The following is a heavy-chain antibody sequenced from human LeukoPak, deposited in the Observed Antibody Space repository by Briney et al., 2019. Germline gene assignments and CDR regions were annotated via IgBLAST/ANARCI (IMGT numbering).Heavy chain of an antibody. D-gene: IGHD1/OR15-1a*01. CDR2: IGISSNKI. V-gene: IGHV3-21*01. Sequence: GGSLRLSCSASGFTLRSYTMNWVRQAPGKGLEWVSSIGISSNKIYYADSVKGRFTISRDNPKNTLYLQMNSLRAEDTAVYYCARREQQLADAFDIWGQGTMVTVSS. CDR1: GFTLRSYT. J-gene: IGHJ3*02. CDR3: ARREQQLADAFDI.